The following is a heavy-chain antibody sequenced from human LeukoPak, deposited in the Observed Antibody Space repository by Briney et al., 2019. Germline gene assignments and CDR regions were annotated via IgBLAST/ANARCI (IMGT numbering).Heavy chain of an antibody. CDR1: GGSITSYY. D-gene: IGHD3-10*01. J-gene: IGHJ4*02. Sequence: PSETLSLTCTVSGGSITSYYWSWVRQPPGKGLEWIGYIYYSGSTYYNPSLKSRVTISVDTSKNQFSLKLSSVTAADTAVYYCAREPVRGGHTPKPDYWGQGTLVTVSS. CDR2: IYYSGST. V-gene: IGHV4-59*12. CDR3: AREPVRGGHTPKPDY.